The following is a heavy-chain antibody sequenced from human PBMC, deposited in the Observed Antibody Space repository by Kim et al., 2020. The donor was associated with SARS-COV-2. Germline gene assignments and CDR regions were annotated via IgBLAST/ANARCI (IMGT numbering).Heavy chain of an antibody. J-gene: IGHJ4*02. D-gene: IGHD5-18*01. CDR3: ARGSWASYGYYT. V-gene: IGHV3-66*01. Sequence: YYADSVKGRFTISRDNSKNTLYLQMNSLRAEDTAVYYCARGSWASYGYYTWGQGTLVTVSS.